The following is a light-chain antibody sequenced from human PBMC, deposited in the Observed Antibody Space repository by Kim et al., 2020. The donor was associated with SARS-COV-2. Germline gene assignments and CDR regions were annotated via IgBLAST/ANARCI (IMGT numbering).Light chain of an antibody. CDR3: QSYDRSLSGYV. Sequence: QRVTISCPGSSSNIGAGFDVHWYQQLPGTAPKLLIYGNTNRPSGVPDRFSASKSGTSASLAITGLQAEDESDYYCQSYDRSLSGYVFGTGTKVTVL. CDR2: GNT. V-gene: IGLV1-40*01. J-gene: IGLJ1*01. CDR1: SSNIGAGFD.